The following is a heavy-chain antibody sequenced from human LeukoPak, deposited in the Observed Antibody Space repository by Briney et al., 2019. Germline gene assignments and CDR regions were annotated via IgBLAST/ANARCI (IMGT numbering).Heavy chain of an antibody. CDR3: ARMGVSYYYDSTNYYPVAFDV. J-gene: IGHJ3*01. D-gene: IGHD3-22*01. CDR2: ILHSGSI. Sequence: SETLSLTRGVSVYSMSIGYYWGRIRQSPGKGLEWIGAILHSGSIYYNPSLKSRVTFSVDTSKSQFSLRLNSVIDADTAMYYCARMGVSYYYDSTNYYPVAFDVWGQGTMVTVSS. CDR1: VYSMSIGYY. V-gene: IGHV4-38-2*01.